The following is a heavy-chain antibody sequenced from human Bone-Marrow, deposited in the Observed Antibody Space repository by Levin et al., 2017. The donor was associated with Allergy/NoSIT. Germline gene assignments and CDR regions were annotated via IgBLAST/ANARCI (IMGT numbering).Heavy chain of an antibody. D-gene: IGHD1-1*01. Sequence: PGGSLRLSCAASGVTVSSNYMTWVRQAPGKGLECVSVLHSNDDTYYAGSVRGRFTISRDTSKNTLYLQMNGLRGEDTAVYYCAGGHSAMGTFWGQGTLVTVSS. CDR1: GVTVSSNY. V-gene: IGHV3-53*01. J-gene: IGHJ4*02. CDR2: LHSNDDT. CDR3: AGGHSAMGTF.